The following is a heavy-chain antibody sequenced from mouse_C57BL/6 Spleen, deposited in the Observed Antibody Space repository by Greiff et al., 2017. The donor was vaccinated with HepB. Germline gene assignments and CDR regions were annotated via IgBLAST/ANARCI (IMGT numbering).Heavy chain of an antibody. Sequence: QVQLQQSGAELVRPGTSVKVSCKASGYAFTNYLIEWVKQRPGQGLEWIGVINPGSGGTNYNEKFKGKATLTADKSSSTAYMQLGSLTSEDSAVYFCARNYDYGGGYAMDYWGQGTSVTVSS. D-gene: IGHD2-4*01. J-gene: IGHJ4*01. CDR3: ARNYDYGGGYAMDY. V-gene: IGHV1-54*01. CDR1: GYAFTNYL. CDR2: INPGSGGT.